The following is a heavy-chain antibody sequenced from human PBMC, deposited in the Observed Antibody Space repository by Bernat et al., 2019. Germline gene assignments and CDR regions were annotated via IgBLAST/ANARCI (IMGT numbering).Heavy chain of an antibody. CDR1: GGSISSYY. Sequence: QVQLQESGPGLVKPSETLSLTCTVSGGSISSYYWTWIRQPPGKGLEWIGYISYSGSTNYNPSLKSRVTISVDTSKNQFSLKLSSVTAADTAVYYCARNGCGGVISALTYWGQGTLVTVSS. J-gene: IGHJ4*02. CDR2: ISYSGST. CDR3: ARNGCGGVISALTY. V-gene: IGHV4-59*08. D-gene: IGHD3-16*01.